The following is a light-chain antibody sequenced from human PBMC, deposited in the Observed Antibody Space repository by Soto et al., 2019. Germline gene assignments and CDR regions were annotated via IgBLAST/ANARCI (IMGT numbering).Light chain of an antibody. V-gene: IGLV2-14*01. Sequence: QSALTQPASVSGAPGQSITISCTGTSSDVGGYNYVSWYQQNPGKAPKLIIYEVSNRPSGVSNRFSGSKSGNTASLTISGLQAEDEADYYCNSYTSTSTGVFGTGTKLTVL. CDR3: NSYTSTSTGV. J-gene: IGLJ1*01. CDR2: EVS. CDR1: SSDVGGYNY.